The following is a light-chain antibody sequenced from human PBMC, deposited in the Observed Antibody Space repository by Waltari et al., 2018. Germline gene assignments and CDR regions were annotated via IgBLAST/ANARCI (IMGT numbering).Light chain of an antibody. J-gene: IGKJ4*01. CDR3: QQYNSYSLLT. CDR1: QSISKW. CDR2: EAS. Sequence: DIRMTQPPSTLSASAGARVIIAGRASQSISKWLAWYQQKPGKAPKLLIYEASTLQSGVPSRFSGTGSGTDFTLTISSLQPDDFATYYCQQYNSYSLLTFGGGTKVEIK. V-gene: IGKV1-5*03.